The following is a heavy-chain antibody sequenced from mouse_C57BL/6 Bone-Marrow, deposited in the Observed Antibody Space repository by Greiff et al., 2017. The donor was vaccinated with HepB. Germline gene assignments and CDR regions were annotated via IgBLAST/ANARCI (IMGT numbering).Heavy chain of an antibody. CDR2: ISSGSSTI. V-gene: IGHV5-17*01. CDR3: ARIYYGSSYWYFDV. J-gene: IGHJ1*03. CDR1: GFTFSDYG. Sequence: EVMLVDSGGGLVKPGGSLKLSCAASGFTFSDYGMHWVRQAPEKGLEWVAYISSGSSTIYYADTVKGRFTISIDNAKNTLFLQMTSLRSEDTAMYYCARIYYGSSYWYFDVWGTGTTVTVSS. D-gene: IGHD1-1*01.